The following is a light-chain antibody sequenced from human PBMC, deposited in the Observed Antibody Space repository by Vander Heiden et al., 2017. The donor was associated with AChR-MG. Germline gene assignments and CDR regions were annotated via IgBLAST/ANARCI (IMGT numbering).Light chain of an antibody. CDR3: QSYVNNSWV. V-gene: IGLV6-57*01. CDR2: EDG. J-gene: IGLJ3*02. Sequence: LLTQPHSVSGFPGETVAISCPRGSGSIATVIYEDGKRPSGVSDRFSGAIERSSNSASLTISGLQSDDEADYFCQSYVNNSWVFGVGTKLTVL. CDR1: SGSIAT.